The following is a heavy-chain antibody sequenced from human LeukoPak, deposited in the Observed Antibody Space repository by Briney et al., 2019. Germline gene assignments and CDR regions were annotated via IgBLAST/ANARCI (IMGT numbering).Heavy chain of an antibody. CDR2: ISGSGGST. V-gene: IGHV3-23*01. CDR1: GFTFSNYA. J-gene: IGHJ1*01. Sequence: GGSLRLSCAASGFTFSNYAMTWVRQAPGKGLEWVSAISGSGGSTYYADSVKGRFTISRDNSKNTLYLQMNSLRAEDTAVYYCAKGPPKPYCSSTSCYTAYFQHWGQGTLVTVSS. D-gene: IGHD2-2*02. CDR3: AKGPPKPYCSSTSCYTAYFQH.